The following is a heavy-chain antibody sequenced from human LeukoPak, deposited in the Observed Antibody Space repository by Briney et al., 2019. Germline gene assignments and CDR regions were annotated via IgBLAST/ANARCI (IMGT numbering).Heavy chain of an antibody. V-gene: IGHV3-30-3*01. CDR1: GFTFSSYA. Sequence: GRSLRLSCAASGFTFSSYAMHWVRQAPGKGLEWVAVISYDGSNKYYADSVKGRFTISRDNAKNSLYLQMNSLRAEDTAVYYCARAAAGRRYFDYWGQGTLVTVSS. J-gene: IGHJ4*02. CDR3: ARAAAGRRYFDY. D-gene: IGHD6-13*01. CDR2: ISYDGSNK.